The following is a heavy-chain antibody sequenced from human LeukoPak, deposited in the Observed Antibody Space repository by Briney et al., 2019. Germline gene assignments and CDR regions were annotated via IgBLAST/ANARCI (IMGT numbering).Heavy chain of an antibody. J-gene: IGHJ4*02. Sequence: ASVKVSCKASGYTFTSYGISWVRQAPGQGLEWMGWISAYNGNTNYAQKLQGRVTMTTDTSTSTAYMELRSLRSDDTAVYYCARDPSPLYYYDSSGYYYYWGQGTLVTVSS. CDR3: ARDPSPLYYYDSSGYYYY. CDR1: GYTFTSYG. V-gene: IGHV1-18*01. CDR2: ISAYNGNT. D-gene: IGHD3-22*01.